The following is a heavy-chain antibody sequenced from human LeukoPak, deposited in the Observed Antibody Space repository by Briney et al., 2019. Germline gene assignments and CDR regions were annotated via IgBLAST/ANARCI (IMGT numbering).Heavy chain of an antibody. D-gene: IGHD3-22*01. V-gene: IGHV3-66*01. CDR3: ARGYFGSSGEFDY. CDR2: IYSGGST. CDR1: GFTVSSNY. Sequence: GGSLRLSCAASGFTVSSNYMSWVRQAPGKGLEWVSIIYSGGSTYYADSVKDRFTISRDNSKNTLYLQMNSLRAEDTAMYYCARGYFGSSGEFDYWGQGTLVTVSS. J-gene: IGHJ4*02.